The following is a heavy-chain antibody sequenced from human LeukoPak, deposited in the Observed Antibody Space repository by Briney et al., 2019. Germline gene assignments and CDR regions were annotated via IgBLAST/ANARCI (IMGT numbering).Heavy chain of an antibody. V-gene: IGHV4-59*02. CDR1: GGSVSSYY. Sequence: SETLSLTCTVSGGSVSSYYWSGFRQPPGRGRGGIGHIYDSDTTNYNPSLKSRVTISLDTSKNQLSLKLNSVSAADTAVYYCARAGSVVSYFGYWGQGTLVTVSS. J-gene: IGHJ4*02. D-gene: IGHD3-22*01. CDR2: IYDSDTT. CDR3: ARAGSVVSYFGY.